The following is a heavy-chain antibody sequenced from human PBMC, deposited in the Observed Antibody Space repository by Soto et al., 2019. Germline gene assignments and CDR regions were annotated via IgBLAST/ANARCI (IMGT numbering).Heavy chain of an antibody. D-gene: IGHD5-18*01. Sequence: QLQLQESGPGLVKPSETLSLTCTVSGGSISSSSYYWGWIRQPPGKGLEWIGSIYYSGSTYYNPSLKSRVTISVDTSKNQFSLKLSSVTAADTAVYYCARREAYSYGDVWGQGTTVTVSS. V-gene: IGHV4-39*01. J-gene: IGHJ6*02. CDR1: GGSISSSSYY. CDR3: ARREAYSYGDV. CDR2: IYYSGST.